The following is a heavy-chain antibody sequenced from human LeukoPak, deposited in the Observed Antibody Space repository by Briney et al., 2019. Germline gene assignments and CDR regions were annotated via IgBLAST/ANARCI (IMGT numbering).Heavy chain of an antibody. CDR3: ARDQGSSWYRMAFDY. J-gene: IGHJ4*02. D-gene: IGHD6-13*01. Sequence: TSETLSLTCTVSGGSISSYYWSWIRQPAGKGLEWIGRIYTSGSTNYNPPLKSRVTISVDKSKNQFSLKLSSVTAADTAVYYCARDQGSSWYRMAFDYWGQGTLVTVSS. CDR1: GGSISSYY. CDR2: IYTSGST. V-gene: IGHV4-4*07.